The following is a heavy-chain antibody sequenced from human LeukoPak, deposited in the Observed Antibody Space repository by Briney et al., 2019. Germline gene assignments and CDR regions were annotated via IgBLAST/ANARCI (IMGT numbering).Heavy chain of an antibody. D-gene: IGHD3-9*01. CDR1: GYTFSSYS. V-gene: IGHV3-21*01. Sequence: GGSLRLSCAASGYTFSSYSMNCVPQAPGKGLEWVSSISSSSSYIYYADSVKGRFTISRDNDKNSLYLQMNSLRAEDTAVYYCARGYYDILTGYEGAFDIWGQGTMVTVSS. J-gene: IGHJ3*02. CDR2: ISSSSSYI. CDR3: ARGYYDILTGYEGAFDI.